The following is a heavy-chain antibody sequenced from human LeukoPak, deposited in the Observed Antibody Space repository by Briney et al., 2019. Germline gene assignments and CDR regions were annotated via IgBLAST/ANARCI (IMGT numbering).Heavy chain of an antibody. D-gene: IGHD3-10*01. CDR2: INPSSGST. J-gene: IGHJ4*02. CDR3: ARLGSGEDDGGWVDY. V-gene: IGHV1-46*01. Sequence: ASVKVSCKASGYTFTYYYMHWVREAPGQGLEWMGIINPSSGSTSYAQKFQGRVTMTGDTSTSTVYMELSSLRSEDTAVYYCARLGSGEDDGGWVDYWGQGTLVTVSS. CDR1: GYTFTYYY.